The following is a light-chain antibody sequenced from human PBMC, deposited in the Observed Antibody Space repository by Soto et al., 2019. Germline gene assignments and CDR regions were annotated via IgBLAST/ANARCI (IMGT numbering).Light chain of an antibody. J-gene: IGKJ1*01. CDR1: QSVSSSY. CDR3: QQYGSSPLT. Sequence: EIVWTQSPGTLSLSPGERATLSCRASQSVSSSYLAWYQQKPGQAPSLLIYGASSRATAIPDRFSGSWSGTDFTLAISRLEPEDFAVYYCQQYGSSPLTFGQGTKVEIK. V-gene: IGKV3-20*01. CDR2: GAS.